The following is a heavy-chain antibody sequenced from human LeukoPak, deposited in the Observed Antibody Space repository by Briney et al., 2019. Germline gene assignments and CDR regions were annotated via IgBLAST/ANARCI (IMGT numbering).Heavy chain of an antibody. CDR2: ISGSGGST. CDR3: AKDRSSGWSSFDY. Sequence: SGGSLRLSCAASGFTFSSYGMSWVRQAPGKGLEWVSAISGSGGSTYYADSVKGRFTISRDNSKNTLYLQMNSLRAEDTAVYYCAKDRSSGWSSFDYWGQGTLVTVSS. V-gene: IGHV3-23*01. D-gene: IGHD6-19*01. J-gene: IGHJ4*02. CDR1: GFTFSSYG.